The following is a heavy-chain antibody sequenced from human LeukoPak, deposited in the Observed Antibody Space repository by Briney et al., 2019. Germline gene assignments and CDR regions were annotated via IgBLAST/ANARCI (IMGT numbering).Heavy chain of an antibody. CDR1: GRIFIIYA. CDR3: ARDLPPYYFDY. CDR2: IIPIRGIA. J-gene: IGHJ4*02. Sequence: EASVKVSCKASGRIFIIYAISWVRQAPGQGLEWMGRIIPIRGIANYAQKLQGRVTITADKSTSTAYMALSSLRSEDTAVYYCARDLPPYYFDYWGQGTLVTVSS. V-gene: IGHV1-69*04.